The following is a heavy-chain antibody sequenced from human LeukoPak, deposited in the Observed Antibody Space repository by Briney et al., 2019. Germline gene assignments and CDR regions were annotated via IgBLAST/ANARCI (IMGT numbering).Heavy chain of an antibody. CDR3: AKGNWAVAGYNWFDP. Sequence: PGRSLRLSCAASGFTFSSYAMSWVRQAPGKGLEWVSAISGSGGSTYYADSVKGRFTISRDNSKNTLYLQMNSLRAEDTAVYYCAKGNWAVAGYNWFDPWGQGTLVTVSS. J-gene: IGHJ5*02. CDR2: ISGSGGST. V-gene: IGHV3-23*01. CDR1: GFTFSSYA. D-gene: IGHD6-19*01.